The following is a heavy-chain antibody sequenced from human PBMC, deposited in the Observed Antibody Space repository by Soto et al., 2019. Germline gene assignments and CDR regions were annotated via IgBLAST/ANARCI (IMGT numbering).Heavy chain of an antibody. D-gene: IGHD4-4*01. Sequence: GGSLRLSCAASGFTFSSYAMSWVRQAPGKGLEWVSAISGSGGSTYYADSVKGRFTISRDNSKNTLYLQMNSLRAEDTAVYYCAKDWPFVPVDYNYYYYMDVWGKGTTVTVSS. CDR2: ISGSGGST. V-gene: IGHV3-23*01. CDR3: AKDWPFVPVDYNYYYYMDV. J-gene: IGHJ6*03. CDR1: GFTFSSYA.